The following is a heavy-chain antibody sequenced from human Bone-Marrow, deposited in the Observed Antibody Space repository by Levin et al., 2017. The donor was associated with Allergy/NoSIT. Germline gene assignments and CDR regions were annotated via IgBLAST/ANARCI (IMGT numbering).Heavy chain of an antibody. Sequence: PSETLSLTCVVYGGSFSDYFWTWIRQPPGKGLEWIGEINQSGNTDYNPSLKSRVSISVDTSKNEFSLKMSSVTAADTAVYYCASRLTYGDYISSLSPSVFDIWGQGTTVTVSS. V-gene: IGHV4-34*01. D-gene: IGHD4-17*01. CDR3: ASRLTYGDYISSLSPSVFDI. CDR2: INQSGNT. CDR1: GGSFSDYF. J-gene: IGHJ3*02.